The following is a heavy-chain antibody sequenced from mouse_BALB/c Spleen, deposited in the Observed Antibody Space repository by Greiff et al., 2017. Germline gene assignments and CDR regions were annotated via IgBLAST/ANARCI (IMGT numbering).Heavy chain of an antibody. CDR3: ARSGGYRYDRAWFAY. CDR1: GYTFTDYA. D-gene: IGHD2-14*01. J-gene: IGHJ3*01. V-gene: IGHV1S137*01. CDR2: ISTYYGDA. Sequence: QVQLQQSGAELVRPGVSVKISCKGSGYTFTDYAMHWVKQSHAKSLEWIGVISTYYGDASYNQKFKGKATMTVDKSSSTAYMELARLTSEDSAIYYCARSGGYRYDRAWFAYWGQGTLVTVSA.